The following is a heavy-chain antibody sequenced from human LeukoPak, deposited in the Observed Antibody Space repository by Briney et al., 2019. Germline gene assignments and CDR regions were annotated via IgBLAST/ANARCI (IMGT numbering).Heavy chain of an antibody. CDR1: GFTVSSYS. Sequence: GGSLRLSCAASGFTVSSYSMNWVRQAPGKGLEWVSYISGGGTTIFYADSVKGRFTISRDNAKNSLYLHMNSLSAEDTALYFCATETENSNYDAFDIWGQGTLVTVSS. CDR2: ISGGGTTI. D-gene: IGHD4-11*01. J-gene: IGHJ3*02. CDR3: ATETENSNYDAFDI. V-gene: IGHV3-48*04.